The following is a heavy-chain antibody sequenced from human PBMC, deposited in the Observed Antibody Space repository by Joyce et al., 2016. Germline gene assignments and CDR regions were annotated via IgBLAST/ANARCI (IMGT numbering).Heavy chain of an antibody. J-gene: IGHJ4*02. V-gene: IGHV6-1*01. Sequence: QVQLQQSGPGLVKPSQTLSLTCAISGDSVSSNSAAWHWSRQSPSRGLEWLGRTYYRSKWYNDYAVSVKSRITINPATPTNQFSLQLNSVTPEDAAVYYCARAGYYHTSGYYYPNFDYWGPGTLVTVSS. CDR2: TYYRSKWYN. CDR1: GDSVSSNSAA. D-gene: IGHD3-22*01. CDR3: ARAGYYHTSGYYYPNFDY.